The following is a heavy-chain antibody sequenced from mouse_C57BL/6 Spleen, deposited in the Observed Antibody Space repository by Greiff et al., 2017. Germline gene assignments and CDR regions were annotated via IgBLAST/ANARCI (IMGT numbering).Heavy chain of an antibody. CDR2: ISSGSSTI. V-gene: IGHV5-17*01. CDR1: GFTFSDYG. D-gene: IGHD2-3*01. Sequence: EVHLVESGGGLVKPGGSLKLSCAASGFTFSDYGMHWVRQAPEKGLEWVAYISSGSSTIYYADTVKGRFTISRDNAKNTLFLQMTSLRSEDTAMYYCARMEDGYSYYAMDYWGQGTSVTVSS. J-gene: IGHJ4*01. CDR3: ARMEDGYSYYAMDY.